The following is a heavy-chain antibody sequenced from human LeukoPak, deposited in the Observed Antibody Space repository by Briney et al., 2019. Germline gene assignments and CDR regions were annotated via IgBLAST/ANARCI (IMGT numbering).Heavy chain of an antibody. CDR2: IYSGGST. CDR3: AKDPRYSSGWPFDY. V-gene: IGHV3-53*01. J-gene: IGHJ4*02. CDR1: GFTVSSNY. Sequence: PGGSLRLSCAASGFTVSSNYMSWVRQAPGKGLEGVSVIYSGGSTYYADSVKGRFTISRDNSKNTLYLQMNSLRAEDTAVYYCAKDPRYSSGWPFDYWGQGTLVTVSS. D-gene: IGHD6-19*01.